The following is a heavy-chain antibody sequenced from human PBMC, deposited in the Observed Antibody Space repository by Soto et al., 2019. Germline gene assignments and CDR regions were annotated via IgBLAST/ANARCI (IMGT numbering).Heavy chain of an antibody. CDR1: GFTFSSYG. Sequence: SLRLSCAASGFTFSSYGMNWVRQAPGKGLEWVAIISYDGNYKHHADSVKGRFTISRDNSKNTLYLQMNSLRAEDTAVYYCSGGSCYAGPFDYWGQGTLVTVSS. V-gene: IGHV3-30*03. CDR2: ISYDGNYK. J-gene: IGHJ4*02. CDR3: SGGSCYAGPFDY. D-gene: IGHD2-15*01.